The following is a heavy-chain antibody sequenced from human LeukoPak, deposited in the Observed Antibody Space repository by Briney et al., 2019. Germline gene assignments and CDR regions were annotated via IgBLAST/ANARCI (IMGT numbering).Heavy chain of an antibody. J-gene: IGHJ5*02. D-gene: IGHD4-11*01. CDR2: ISGSGGST. CDR3: ARVLPYDYINRFDR. CDR1: GFTFSSYA. Sequence: GGSLRLSCAASGFTFSSYAMSWVRQAPGKGLEWVSAISGSGGSTYYADSVKGRFTISRDNAKNSLYLQMNSLRAEDTAVYYCARVLPYDYINRFDRWGQGTLVTVSS. V-gene: IGHV3-23*01.